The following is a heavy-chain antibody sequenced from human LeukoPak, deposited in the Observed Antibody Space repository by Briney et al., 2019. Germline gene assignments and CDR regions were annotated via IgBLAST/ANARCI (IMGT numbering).Heavy chain of an antibody. CDR1: GYTFTSYA. V-gene: IGHV1-3*01. D-gene: IGHD5-18*01. Sequence: AASVKVSCKASGYTFTSYAMHWVRQAPGQRLEWMGWINAGNGNTKYSQKFQGRVTITRDTSTSTAYMELRSLRSDDTAVYYCAREGIVDTAIRGGHRLIYYYYYYYMDVWGKGTTVTVSS. CDR3: AREGIVDTAIRGGHRLIYYYYYYYMDV. CDR2: INAGNGNT. J-gene: IGHJ6*03.